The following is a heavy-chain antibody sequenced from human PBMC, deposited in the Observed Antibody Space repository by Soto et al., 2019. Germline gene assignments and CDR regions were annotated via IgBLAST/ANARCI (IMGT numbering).Heavy chain of an antibody. V-gene: IGHV3-7*03. J-gene: IGHJ5*02. D-gene: IGHD6-19*01. CDR1: GFTFSSYW. CDR2: IKQDGSEK. CDR3: ARDPARIAVAAAWFDP. Sequence: GGSLRLSCAASGFTFSSYWMSWVRQAPGKGLEWVANIKQDGSEKYYVDSVKGRLTISRDNAKNSLYLQMNSLRAEDTAVYYCARDPARIAVAAAWFDPWGQGTLVTVSS.